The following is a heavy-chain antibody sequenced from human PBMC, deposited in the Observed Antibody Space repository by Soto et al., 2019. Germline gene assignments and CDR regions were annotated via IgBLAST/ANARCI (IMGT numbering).Heavy chain of an antibody. CDR2: ISSSGSHV. CDR3: AGTDASLDY. Sequence: EVRLVESGGGLVKPGGSLRLSCAASGITFSRYYMKWIRQAPGKGLEWVSSISSSGSHVFYADSARGRFTISRDNAENALYLPMDSLRADDSAVYHCAGTDASLDYWGQGTLVTVSS. V-gene: IGHV3-21*01. CDR1: GITFSRYY. J-gene: IGHJ4*02.